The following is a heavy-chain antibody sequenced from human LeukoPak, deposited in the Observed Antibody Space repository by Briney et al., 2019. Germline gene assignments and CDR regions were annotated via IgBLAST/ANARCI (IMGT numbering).Heavy chain of an antibody. D-gene: IGHD5-12*01. V-gene: IGHV1-24*01. Sequence: ASVKVSCKVSGYTLTELSMHWVRQAPGKGLEWMGGFDPEDGETIYAQKFQGRVTMTEDTSTDTAYMELSILRSEDTAVYYCAIIRGYSGYDGAFDIWGQGTMVTVSS. J-gene: IGHJ3*02. CDR1: GYTLTELS. CDR3: AIIRGYSGYDGAFDI. CDR2: FDPEDGET.